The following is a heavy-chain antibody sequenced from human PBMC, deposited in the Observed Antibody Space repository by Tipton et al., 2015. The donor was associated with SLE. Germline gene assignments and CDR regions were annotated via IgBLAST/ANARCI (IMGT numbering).Heavy chain of an antibody. D-gene: IGHD1-26*01. CDR3: ARVGVGATTGYYYYYMDV. CDR1: GGSISSGSYY. Sequence: TLSLTCTVSGGSISSGSYYWSWIRQPAGKGLGWIGHIYTSGSTNYNHSLKSRVTISVDTSKNQFSLKLSSVTAADTAVYYCARVGVGATTGYYYYYMDVWGKATTVTVSS. J-gene: IGHJ6*03. CDR2: IYTSGST. V-gene: IGHV4-61*09.